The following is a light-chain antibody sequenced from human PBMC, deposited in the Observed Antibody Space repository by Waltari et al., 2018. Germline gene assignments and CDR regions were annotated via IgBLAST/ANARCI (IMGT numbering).Light chain of an antibody. CDR3: QKYVNLPAT. V-gene: IGKV3-20*01. CDR2: DAS. CDR1: QSVGKY. Sequence: CRASQSVGKYLVWYQQKPGQAPRLRIYDASTRATGIPDRFSGSGSGTDFSLTISRLEPEDFAVYYCQKYVNLPATFGQGTRVEIK. J-gene: IGKJ1*01.